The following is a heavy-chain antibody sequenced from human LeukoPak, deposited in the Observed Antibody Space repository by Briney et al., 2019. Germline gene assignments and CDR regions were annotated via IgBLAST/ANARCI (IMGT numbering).Heavy chain of an antibody. J-gene: IGHJ6*03. CDR1: GYTFTSYY. CDR3: ARAAQRIVGAPYYYYLDV. CDR2: INPSGGST. D-gene: IGHD1-26*01. V-gene: IGHV1-46*01. Sequence: GASVKVSCKASGYTFTSYYMHWVRQPPGQGLEWMGIINPSGGSTSYAQKFQGRFTMTRDTSTSTVYMELSSLRSEDTAVYYCARAAQRIVGAPYYYYLDVCGKGTTVTVSS.